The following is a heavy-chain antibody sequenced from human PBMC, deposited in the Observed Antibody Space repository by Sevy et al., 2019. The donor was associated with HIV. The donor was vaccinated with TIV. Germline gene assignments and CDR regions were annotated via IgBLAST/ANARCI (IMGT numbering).Heavy chain of an antibody. D-gene: IGHD3-22*01. CDR3: ATFDYYDSSGYYYDY. CDR2: IYYGGST. CDR1: GGSISSYY. J-gene: IGHJ4*02. Sequence: SETLSLSCTVSGGSISSYYWSWIRQPPGKGLEWIGYIYYGGSTNCNPSLKSRVTISVDTSKNQFSLKLSSVTAADTAVYYCATFDYYDSSGYYYDYWVQGTLVTVSS. V-gene: IGHV4-59*01.